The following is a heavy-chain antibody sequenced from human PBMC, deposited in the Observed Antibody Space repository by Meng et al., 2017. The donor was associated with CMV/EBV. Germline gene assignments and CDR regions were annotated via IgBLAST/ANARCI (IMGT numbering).Heavy chain of an antibody. V-gene: IGHV3-74*01. J-gene: IGHJ4*02. CDR1: GFTFSDYW. D-gene: IGHD4-17*01. CDR3: ASGLYGPDY. Sequence: GESLKISCAASGFTFSDYWMHWVRQAPGKGLVWVSRINNDGGNTVYADSVKGRFTFSRDNAKNTLYLQMNSLRAEDTAVYYCASGLYGPDYWGQGTLVTVSS. CDR2: INNDGGNT.